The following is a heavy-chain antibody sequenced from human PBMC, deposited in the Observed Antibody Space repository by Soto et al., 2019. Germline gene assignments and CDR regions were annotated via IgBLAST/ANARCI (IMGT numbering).Heavy chain of an antibody. CDR2: MYYSGSS. J-gene: IGHJ4*02. CDR3: ARGYRQSGYSSSWVFDY. D-gene: IGHD6-13*01. V-gene: IGHV4-31*01. CDR1: GGSINSGGYY. Sequence: QVQLRESGPGLVKPSQTLSLTCTVSGGSINSGGYYWNWIRQHPGKGLEWIGDMYYSGSSYYNSFVRNLVSISAATSENHFSLKLSSVTAADTAVYFCARGYRQSGYSSSWVFDYWGQGTLVNVSS.